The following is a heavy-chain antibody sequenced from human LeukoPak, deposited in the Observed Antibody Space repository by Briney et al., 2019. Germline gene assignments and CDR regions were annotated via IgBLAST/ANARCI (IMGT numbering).Heavy chain of an antibody. CDR3: ARASAMVTSYYYYYMDV. D-gene: IGHD5-18*01. Sequence: ASVKVSCKASGGTFSSYAISWVRQAPGQGLEWMGGSIPIFGTANYAQKFQGRVTITANESTSTAYMELSSLRSEDTAVYYCARASAMVTSYYYYYMDVWGKGTTVTISS. CDR2: SIPIFGTA. V-gene: IGHV1-69*01. CDR1: GGTFSSYA. J-gene: IGHJ6*03.